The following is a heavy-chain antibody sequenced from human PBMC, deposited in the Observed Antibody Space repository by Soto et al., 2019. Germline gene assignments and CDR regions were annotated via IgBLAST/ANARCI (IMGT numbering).Heavy chain of an antibody. CDR3: ARLEGLATISYYFDF. Sequence: PSETLSLTCAVYGGFISSGSYYWSWIRQPPGKGLEWIGKMSHSGGTHYNPSLQTRVTISLDKSKSQFSLKLNSVTAADSAVYFCARLEGLATISYYFDFWGPGALVTVSS. D-gene: IGHD3-9*01. CDR2: MSHSGGT. CDR1: GGFISSGSYY. V-gene: IGHV4-39*01. J-gene: IGHJ4*02.